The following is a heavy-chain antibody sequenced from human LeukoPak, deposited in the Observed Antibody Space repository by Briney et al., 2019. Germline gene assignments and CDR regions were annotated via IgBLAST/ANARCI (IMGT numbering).Heavy chain of an antibody. D-gene: IGHD3-10*01. CDR3: ARDRTYYYGSGSSEGWYFDY. Sequence: GGSLRLSCAASGFTFSSYAMHWVRQAPGKGLEWVAVISYDGSNKYYADSVTGRFTISRDNSKNTLYLQMNSLRAEDTAVYYCARDRTYYYGSGSSEGWYFDYWGQGTLVTVSS. CDR2: ISYDGSNK. V-gene: IGHV3-30-3*01. CDR1: GFTFSSYA. J-gene: IGHJ4*02.